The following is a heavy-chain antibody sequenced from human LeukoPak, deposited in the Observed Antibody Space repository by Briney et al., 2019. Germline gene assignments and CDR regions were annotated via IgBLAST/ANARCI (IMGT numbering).Heavy chain of an antibody. D-gene: IGHD2-15*01. V-gene: IGHV4-4*02. J-gene: IGHJ5*02. CDR1: GASVSSGNW. CDR3: ARAQRGCSANSCYLDP. CDR2: ILYTGDT. Sequence: SETLFLTCAVSGASVSSGNWWNWALQSPGKGLEWIAEILYTGDTNYNPSLRSRVTLSVDNSNNEASLRLASVTAADSAVYYCARAQRGCSANSCYLDPWGPGILVTVSS.